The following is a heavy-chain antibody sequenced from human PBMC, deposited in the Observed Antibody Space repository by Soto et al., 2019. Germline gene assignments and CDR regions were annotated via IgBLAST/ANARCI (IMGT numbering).Heavy chain of an antibody. CDR2: IWYDGSNK. V-gene: IGHV3-33*01. CDR1: GFTFSSYG. Sequence: QVQLVESGGGVVQPGRSLRLSCAASGFTFSSYGMHWVRQAPGKGLEWVAVIWYDGSNKYYADSVKGRFTISRDNSKNTLYLQMNGLRAEDTAVDYCAREEDDYIWGSYRYTEFGYYFAYWGQGTLVTVSS. J-gene: IGHJ4*02. D-gene: IGHD3-16*02. CDR3: AREEDDYIWGSYRYTEFGYYFAY.